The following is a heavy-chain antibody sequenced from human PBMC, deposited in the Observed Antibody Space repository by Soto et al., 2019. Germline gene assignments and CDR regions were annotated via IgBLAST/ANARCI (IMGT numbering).Heavy chain of an antibody. CDR2: FHSSGAT. V-gene: IGHV4-30-4*01. CDR1: GASISSADYY. D-gene: IGHD3-10*01. CDR3: ASIWFGDFDY. Sequence: QVQLQESGPGLVKPSQTLSLTCTVSGASISSADYYWSWIRQPPGKGLEWIGYFHSSGATYKDPSLNSRVTISVDTSKNQISLKLDSVTAADTAIYYCASIWFGDFDYWGHGTLVTISS. J-gene: IGHJ4*01.